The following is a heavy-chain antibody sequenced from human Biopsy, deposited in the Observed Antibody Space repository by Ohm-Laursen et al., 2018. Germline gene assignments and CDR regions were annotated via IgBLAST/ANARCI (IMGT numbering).Heavy chain of an antibody. CDR1: GVTLSGYK. Sequence: SLRLSCAASGVTLSGYKMNWVRQAPGKGLEWVSVIYTGGTTHYADSVRGRFTISRDNSKNTLYLQMNSLRVEDTAVYYCARHHCTNGVCLGVYFDYWGQGTLVTVSS. V-gene: IGHV3-66*04. CDR2: IYTGGTT. CDR3: ARHHCTNGVCLGVYFDY. J-gene: IGHJ4*02. D-gene: IGHD2-8*01.